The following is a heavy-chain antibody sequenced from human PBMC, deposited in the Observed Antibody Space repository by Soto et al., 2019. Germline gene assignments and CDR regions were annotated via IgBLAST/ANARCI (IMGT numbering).Heavy chain of an antibody. J-gene: IGHJ3*01. CDR3: PKGXIDWLVGMIVVVIPPHDVVDF. CDR2: ISGSGGST. CDR1: GFTFSSYA. V-gene: IGHV3-23*01. D-gene: IGHD3-22*01. Sequence: QPGGSLRLSCAASGFTFSSYAMSWVRQAPGKGLEWVSAISGSGGSTYYADSVKGRFTISRDNSKNTLYLQMNSLRAEDTAVYYCPKGXIDWLVGMIVVVIPPHDVVDFWGQGTLVPV.